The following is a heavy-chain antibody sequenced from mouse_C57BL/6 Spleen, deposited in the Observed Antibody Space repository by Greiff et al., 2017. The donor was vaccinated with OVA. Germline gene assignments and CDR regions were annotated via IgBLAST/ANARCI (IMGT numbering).Heavy chain of an antibody. J-gene: IGHJ2*01. CDR2: INPSTGGT. CDR1: GYSFTGYY. CDR3: ARGDGSRGYFDY. Sequence: EVQLQQSGPELVKPGASVKISCKASGYSFTGYYMNWVKQSPEKSLEWIGEINPSTGGTTYNQKFKAKATLTVDKSSSTAYMQLKSLTSEDSAVYYCARGDGSRGYFDYWGQGTTLTVSS. D-gene: IGHD1-1*01. V-gene: IGHV1-42*01.